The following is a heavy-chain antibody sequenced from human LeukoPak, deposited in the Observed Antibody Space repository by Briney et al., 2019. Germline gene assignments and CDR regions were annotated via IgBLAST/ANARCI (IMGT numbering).Heavy chain of an antibody. V-gene: IGHV3-64*01. CDR1: GFMFSNYA. J-gene: IGHJ4*02. Sequence: GGSLRLSCAASGFMFSNYAMHWVRQAPGKGLEYVSAISSNGGSTYYANSVKGRFTISRDNSKNTLYLQMGSLRAEDMAVYYCARGTHDYGDYVVGGWGQGTLVTVSS. CDR3: ARGTHDYGDYVVGG. D-gene: IGHD4-17*01. CDR2: ISSNGGST.